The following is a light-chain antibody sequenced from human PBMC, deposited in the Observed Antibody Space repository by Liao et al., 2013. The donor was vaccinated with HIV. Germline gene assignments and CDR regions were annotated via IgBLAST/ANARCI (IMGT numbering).Light chain of an antibody. J-gene: IGLJ2*01. CDR1: NIGSKS. CDR3: QAWDSSTGV. V-gene: IGLV3-21*01. CDR2: YDS. Sequence: SYVLTQPPSVSVAPGKTARITCGGNNIGSKSVHWYQQKPGQAPVLVIYYDSDRPSGIPERFSGSNSGNTANLTISGTQTMDEADYYCQAWDSSTGVFGGGTKLTVL.